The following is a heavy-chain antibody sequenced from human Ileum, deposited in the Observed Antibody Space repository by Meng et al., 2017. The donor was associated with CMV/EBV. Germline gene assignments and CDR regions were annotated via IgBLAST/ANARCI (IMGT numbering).Heavy chain of an antibody. V-gene: IGHV3-74*01. D-gene: IGHD2-2*03. J-gene: IGHJ4*02. CDR3: ARDVNWILFDF. Sequence: EVQLVQSGGGLVLPGGSLRLSCAASGFTFNTYVMHWVRQVPGKGLEWISRISHDGIHTTYVDSVKGRFTISRDNAKNTVYLEMNSLRVEDTAMYFCARDVNWILFDFWGQGSLVTVSS. CDR2: ISHDGIHT. CDR1: GFTFNTYV.